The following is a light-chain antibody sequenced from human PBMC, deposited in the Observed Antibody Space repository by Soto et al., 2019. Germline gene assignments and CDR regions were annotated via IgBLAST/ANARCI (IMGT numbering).Light chain of an antibody. J-gene: IGLJ1*01. Sequence: QSALTQPASVSGSPGQSITISCTGTSSDIGGHDFLSWYQQHPGKAPKLIICEVNNRPSGVSNRFSASKSGNTASLTISGLQTEDEADDYCMSYRSGDTLVFGTGTKLTVL. CDR3: MSYRSGDTLV. CDR1: SSDIGGHDF. CDR2: EVN. V-gene: IGLV2-14*01.